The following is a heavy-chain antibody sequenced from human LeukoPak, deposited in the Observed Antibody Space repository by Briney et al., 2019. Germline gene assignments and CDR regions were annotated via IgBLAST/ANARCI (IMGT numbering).Heavy chain of an antibody. V-gene: IGHV3-21*01. CDR1: GFTFSSYS. CDR3: AREVAARRNWFDP. Sequence: PGGSLRLSCAASGFTFSSYSMNWVRQAPGKGLEWVSSISSSSYIYYADSVKGRFTISRDNAKNSLYLQMNSLRAEDTAVYYCAREVAARRNWFDPWGQGTLVTVSS. D-gene: IGHD6-6*01. J-gene: IGHJ5*02. CDR2: ISSSSYI.